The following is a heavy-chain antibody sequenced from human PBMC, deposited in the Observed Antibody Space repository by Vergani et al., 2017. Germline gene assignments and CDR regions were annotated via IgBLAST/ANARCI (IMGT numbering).Heavy chain of an antibody. D-gene: IGHD5-12*01. J-gene: IGHJ4*02. CDR1: GFTFSSYG. V-gene: IGHV3-30*18. CDR2: ISYDGSNI. CDR3: AKLRNSGYDSASHFDY. Sequence: QVQLVESGGGVVQPGRSLRLSCAASGFTFSSYGMHWVRQAPGKGLEWVAVISYDGSNIYYADSVKGRFTISRDNSKNTLYLQMNSLRAEDTAVYYCAKLRNSGYDSASHFDYWGQGTLVTVSS.